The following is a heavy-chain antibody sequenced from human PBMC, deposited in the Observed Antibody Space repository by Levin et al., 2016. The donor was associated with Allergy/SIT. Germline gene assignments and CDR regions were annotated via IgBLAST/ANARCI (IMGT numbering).Heavy chain of an antibody. CDR1: GGSISSGGYY. J-gene: IGHJ5*02. CDR2: IYYSGPT. CDR3: ARVLITGNWFDP. V-gene: IGHV4-31*03. D-gene: IGHD1-14*01. Sequence: SETLSLTCTVSGGSISSGGYYWSWIRQHPGKGLEWIGYIYYSGPTYYNPSLKSRVTISVDTSKNQFSLKLSSVTAADTAVYYCARVLITGNWFDPWGQGTLVTVSS.